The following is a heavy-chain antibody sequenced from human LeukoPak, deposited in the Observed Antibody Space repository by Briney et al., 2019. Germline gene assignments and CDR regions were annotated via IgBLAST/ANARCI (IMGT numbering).Heavy chain of an antibody. Sequence: SETLSLTCAVYGGSFSGYYWSWIRQPPGKGLEWIGEIYHSGSTNYNPSLKSRVTISVDKSKNQFSLKLSSVTAADTAVYYCARGVGSGLWGQGTLVTVSS. CDR3: ARGVGSGL. CDR2: IYHSGST. J-gene: IGHJ4*02. V-gene: IGHV4-34*01. D-gene: IGHD6-19*01. CDR1: GGSFSGYY.